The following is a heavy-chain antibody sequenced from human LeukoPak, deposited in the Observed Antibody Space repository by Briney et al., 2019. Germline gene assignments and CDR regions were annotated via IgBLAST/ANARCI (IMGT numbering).Heavy chain of an antibody. V-gene: IGHV3-21*04. Sequence: GGSLRLSCAASGFTFSSYSMNWVRQAPGKGLEWVSSISSSSSYIYYADSVKGRFTISRDNSKNTLYLQMNSLRAEDTAVYYCAKVVLQAEFDYWGQGTLVTVSS. CDR3: AKVVLQAEFDY. CDR1: GFTFSSYS. CDR2: ISSSSSYI. D-gene: IGHD2-15*01. J-gene: IGHJ4*02.